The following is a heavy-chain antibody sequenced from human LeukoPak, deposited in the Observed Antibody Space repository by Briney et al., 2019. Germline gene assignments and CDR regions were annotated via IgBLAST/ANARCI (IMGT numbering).Heavy chain of an antibody. CDR3: ASNIVVAYDAFDI. V-gene: IGHV1-2*02. D-gene: IGHD2-2*01. J-gene: IGHJ3*02. Sequence: ASVKVSCKASGYTFTGYYMHRVRQAPGQGLEWMGWINPNSGGTNYAQKFQGRVTMTRDTSISTAYMELSRLRSDDTAVYYCASNIVVAYDAFDIWGQGTMVTVSS. CDR2: INPNSGGT. CDR1: GYTFTGYY.